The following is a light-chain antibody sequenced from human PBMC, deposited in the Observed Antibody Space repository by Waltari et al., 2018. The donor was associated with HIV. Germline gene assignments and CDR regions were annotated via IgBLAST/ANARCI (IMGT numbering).Light chain of an antibody. CDR2: EVY. V-gene: IGLV2-23*02. CDR1: SSDVGSYNL. J-gene: IGLJ2*01. CDR3: CSYAGSSIP. Sequence: QSALTQPASVSGSIGQSITISCTGTSSDVGSYNLVSWYQHHPGKAPKLIIYEVYKRPSGVSNRCSGSKSGNTASLTVSGLQADDEADYYCCSYAGSSIPFGGGTKLTVL.